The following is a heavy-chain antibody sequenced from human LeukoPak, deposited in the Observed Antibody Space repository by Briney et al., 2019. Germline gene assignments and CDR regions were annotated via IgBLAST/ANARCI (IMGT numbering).Heavy chain of an antibody. Sequence: ASVKVSCKASGGTFSSYAISWVRQATGQGLEWMGWMSPNSGDTGYAQKFQGRVTMTSDSSISTAYMELSSLRSEDTAIYYCVRTPPNWGFDYWGQGTLVTVSS. CDR2: MSPNSGDT. CDR3: VRTPPNWGFDY. D-gene: IGHD7-27*01. J-gene: IGHJ4*02. CDR1: GGTFSSYA. V-gene: IGHV1-8*02.